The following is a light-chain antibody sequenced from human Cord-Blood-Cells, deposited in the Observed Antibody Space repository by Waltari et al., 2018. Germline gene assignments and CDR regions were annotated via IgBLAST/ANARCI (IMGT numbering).Light chain of an antibody. CDR2: YDS. Sequence: SYVLTQPPSVSVAPGKTARITCGGNNIGSTSVHWYQQKPGQAQLLVIYYDSDRPSGIPEGFSGSNSGNTATLTISRVEAGDEADYYCQVWDSSSDHYVFGTGTKVTVL. CDR3: QVWDSSSDHYV. V-gene: IGLV3-21*04. CDR1: NIGSTS. J-gene: IGLJ1*01.